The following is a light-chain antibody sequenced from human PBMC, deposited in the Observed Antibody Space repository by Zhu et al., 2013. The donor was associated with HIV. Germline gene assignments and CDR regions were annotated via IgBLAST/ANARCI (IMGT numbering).Light chain of an antibody. V-gene: IGLV3-1*01. CDR3: QAWDSNTPSV. CDR2: QDT. Sequence: SYGLTQPPSMSVSPGQTASITCSGDKLGDKYVCWYQQKPGQSPVLVIYQDTKRPSGIPERFSGSNSGNTATLTISGTQAMDEADYYCQAWDSNTPSVFATGTKVTVL. J-gene: IGLJ1*01. CDR1: KLGDKY.